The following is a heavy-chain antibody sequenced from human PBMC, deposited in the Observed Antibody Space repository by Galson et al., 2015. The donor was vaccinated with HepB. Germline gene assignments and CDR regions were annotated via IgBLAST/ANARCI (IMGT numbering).Heavy chain of an antibody. CDR2: TYYRSKWYN. V-gene: IGHV6-1*01. CDR3: VRDLHPRWFDP. Sequence: CAISGDSVSSNSAIWNWIRQSPSRGLEWLGRTYYRSKWYNDYSVSVKSRITISPDTSKNQFSLQLNSVTPEDTAVYYCVRDLHPRWFDPWGQGTLVTVSS. CDR1: GDSVSSNSAI. J-gene: IGHJ5*02.